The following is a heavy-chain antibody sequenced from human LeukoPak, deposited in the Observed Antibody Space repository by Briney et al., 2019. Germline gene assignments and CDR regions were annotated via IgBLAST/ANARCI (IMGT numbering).Heavy chain of an antibody. CDR3: GRVSCSTTSCYDYYDYYMDV. D-gene: IGHD2-2*01. Sequence: GGSLRLSCAASGFRFDDYGMSWVRHVPGKGLEGVSGTKWDGASTGYADSVQGTFTISRDNVKNFLYLQMNRLRVEDTALYFCGRVSCSTTSCYDYYDYYMDVWGKGTTVTVSS. CDR2: TKWDGAST. J-gene: IGHJ6*03. V-gene: IGHV3-20*04. CDR1: GFRFDDYG.